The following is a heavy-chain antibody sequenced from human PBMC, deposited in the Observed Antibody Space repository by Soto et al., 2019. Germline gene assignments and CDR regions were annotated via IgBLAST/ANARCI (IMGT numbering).Heavy chain of an antibody. V-gene: IGHV3-33*01. CDR3: ARGKGYGSGSYSFDY. Sequence: QAQLVESGGGVVQPGRSLRLSCAASGFTFSSYGMHWVRQAPGKGLEWVAVIWYDGSNKYYADSVKGRFTISRDNSKNTLYLQMNSLRAEDTAVYYCARGKGYGSGSYSFDYWGQGTLVTVSS. D-gene: IGHD3-10*01. CDR2: IWYDGSNK. CDR1: GFTFSSYG. J-gene: IGHJ4*02.